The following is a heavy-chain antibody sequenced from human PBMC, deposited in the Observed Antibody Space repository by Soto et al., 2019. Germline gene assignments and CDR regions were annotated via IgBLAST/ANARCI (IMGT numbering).Heavy chain of an antibody. D-gene: IGHD5-18*01. CDR2: IIPILGIA. CDR1: GGTFSIYT. J-gene: IGHJ4*02. CDR3: ARGRGYSYGHFDY. V-gene: IGHV1-69*02. Sequence: GASVKVSCKASGGTFSIYTISWVRQAPGQGLEWMGRIIPILGIANYAQKFQGRVTITADKSTSTAYMELSNLRSEDTAVYYCARGRGYSYGHFDYWGQGTLVTVSS.